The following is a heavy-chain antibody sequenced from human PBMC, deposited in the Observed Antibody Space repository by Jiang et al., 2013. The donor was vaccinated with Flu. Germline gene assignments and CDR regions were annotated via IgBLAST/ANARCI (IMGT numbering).Heavy chain of an antibody. CDR2: IWYDGSNK. CDR1: GFTFSSYG. J-gene: IGHJ4*02. D-gene: IGHD6-19*01. CDR3: ARDNAVAGRGYFDY. Sequence: VQLVESGGGVVQPGRSLRLSCAASGFTFSSYGMHWVRQAPGKGLEWVAVIWYDGSNKYYADSVKGRFTISRDNSKNTLYLQMNSLRAEDTAVYYCARDNAVAGRGYFDYWGQGTLVTVSS. V-gene: IGHV3-33*01.